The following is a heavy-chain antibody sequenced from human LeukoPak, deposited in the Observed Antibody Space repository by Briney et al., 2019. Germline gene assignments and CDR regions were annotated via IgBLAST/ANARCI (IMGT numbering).Heavy chain of an antibody. D-gene: IGHD2-15*01. V-gene: IGHV4-39*01. CDR2: IYYSVST. J-gene: IGHJ3*02. CDR1: GGSISSSSYY. Sequence: SETLSLTCTVSGGSISSSSYYWGRGRHPPWNRLEWIASIYYSVSTYYNPSPKSHVTLSVYTSKTQFSLKLSSVTAADTAVYHCARSRYCSGGSCYEQNAFDIWGQGTMVTVSS. CDR3: ARSRYCSGGSCYEQNAFDI.